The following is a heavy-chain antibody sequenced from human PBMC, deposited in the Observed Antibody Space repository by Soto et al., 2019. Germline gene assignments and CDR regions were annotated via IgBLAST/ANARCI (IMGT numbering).Heavy chain of an antibody. CDR1: GGSISSYY. Sequence: ASETLSLTCTVSGGSISSYYWSWIRQPPGKGLEWIGYIYYSGSTNYNPSLKSRVTISVDTSKNQFSLKLSSVTAADTAVYYCARLLWFGELFLSFWFDPWGQGTLVTVSS. CDR2: IYYSGST. V-gene: IGHV4-59*01. J-gene: IGHJ5*02. D-gene: IGHD3-10*01. CDR3: ARLLWFGELFLSFWFDP.